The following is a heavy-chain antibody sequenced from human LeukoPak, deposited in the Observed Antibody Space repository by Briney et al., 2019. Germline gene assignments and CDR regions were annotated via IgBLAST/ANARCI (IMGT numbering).Heavy chain of an antibody. D-gene: IGHD6-6*01. V-gene: IGHV1-24*01. J-gene: IGHJ4*02. Sequence: ASVTVSFKLSGSTLTEFSIHWVRQAHGKGREWLGGLDPEDGETIFSQKFQDRVALTADTSTSTAYMDMSRLRSEDTAVYFCVRGRTGSIATAGRYWGRGTLVTVSS. CDR2: LDPEDGET. CDR1: GSTLTEFS. CDR3: VRGRTGSIATAGRY.